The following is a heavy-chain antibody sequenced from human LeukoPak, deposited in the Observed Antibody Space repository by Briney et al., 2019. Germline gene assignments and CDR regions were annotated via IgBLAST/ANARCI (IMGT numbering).Heavy chain of an antibody. D-gene: IGHD6-19*01. V-gene: IGHV3-43*02. CDR1: GFTFDDYA. CDR3: ALAVAGSYYYMDV. J-gene: IGHJ6*03. CDR2: ISGDGGST. Sequence: PGGFLRLSCAASGFTFDDYAMHWVRQAPGKGLEWVSLISGDGGSTYYADSVKGRFTISRDNSKNSLYLQMNSLRTEDTALYYCALAVAGSYYYMDVWGKGTTVTVSS.